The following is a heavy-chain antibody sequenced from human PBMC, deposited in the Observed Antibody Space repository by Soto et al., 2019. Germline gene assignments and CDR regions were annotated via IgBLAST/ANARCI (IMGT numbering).Heavy chain of an antibody. CDR2: TYYRSKWYN. V-gene: IGHV6-1*01. D-gene: IGHD3-10*01. Sequence: SQTLSLTCAISGDSVSSNSAAWNWIRQSPSRGHEWLGRTYYRSKWYNDYAVSVKSRITINPDTSKNQFSLQLNSVTPEDTAVYYCAREVVRGVISYYYYYYYMDVWGKGTTVTVSS. CDR1: GDSVSSNSAA. J-gene: IGHJ6*03. CDR3: AREVVRGVISYYYYYYYMDV.